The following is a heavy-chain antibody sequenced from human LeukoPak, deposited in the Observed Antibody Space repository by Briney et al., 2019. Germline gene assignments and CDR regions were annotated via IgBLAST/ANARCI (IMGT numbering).Heavy chain of an antibody. Sequence: SETLSLTCAVYGGSFSGYYWSWIRQPPGKGLEWIGYIDHTGITNYNPSLNSRVTISRDTSKNHFSLELSSATAADTAVYYCATTTIRLGFWGQGTLVTVSS. J-gene: IGHJ4*02. D-gene: IGHD1-26*01. CDR3: ATTTIRLGF. CDR2: IDHTGIT. V-gene: IGHV4-59*01. CDR1: GGSFSGYY.